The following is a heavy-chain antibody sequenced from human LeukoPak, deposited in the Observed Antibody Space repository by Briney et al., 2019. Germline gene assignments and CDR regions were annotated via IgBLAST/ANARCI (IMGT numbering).Heavy chain of an antibody. CDR1: GGSISSYY. CDR3: ATNDYGDYHSDY. J-gene: IGHJ4*02. Sequence: SETLSLTCTVCGGSISSYYWSWIRQPPGKGLEWIGYIYYSGSTNYNPSLKSRVTISVDTSKNQFSLKLSSVTAADTAVYYCATNDYGDYHSDYWGQGTLVTVSS. V-gene: IGHV4-59*01. D-gene: IGHD4-17*01. CDR2: IYYSGST.